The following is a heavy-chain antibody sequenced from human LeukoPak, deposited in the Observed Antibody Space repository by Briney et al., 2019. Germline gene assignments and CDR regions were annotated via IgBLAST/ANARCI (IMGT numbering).Heavy chain of an antibody. CDR1: GYTFTGYY. Sequence: ASVTVSFKASGYTFTGYYMHWVRQAPGQGLEWMGWINPNSGGTNYAQKFQGRVTMTRDTSISTAYMELSRLRSDDTAVYYCARLTVAGNFFDYWGQGTLVTVSS. CDR2: INPNSGGT. CDR3: ARLTVAGNFFDY. V-gene: IGHV1-2*02. D-gene: IGHD6-19*01. J-gene: IGHJ4*02.